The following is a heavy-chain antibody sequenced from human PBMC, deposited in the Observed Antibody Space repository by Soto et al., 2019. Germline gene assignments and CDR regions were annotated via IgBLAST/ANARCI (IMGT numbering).Heavy chain of an antibody. CDR2: VYHGGST. CDR3: ARLSFSYGVDV. V-gene: IGHV4-4*02. J-gene: IGHJ6*02. CDR1: GGSISSANW. Sequence: LSLTCAVSGGSISSANWWTWVRQPPGKGLEWIGEVYHGGSTSYNPSLKSRVTLSLDKFKNHFSLNLTSVTAADTAVYYCARLSFSYGVDVWGQGTTVTVSS.